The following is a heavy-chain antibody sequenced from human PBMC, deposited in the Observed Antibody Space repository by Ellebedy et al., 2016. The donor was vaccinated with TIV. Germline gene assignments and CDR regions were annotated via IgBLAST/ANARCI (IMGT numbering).Heavy chain of an antibody. Sequence: SETLSLXCTVSGGSLNNYFWSWIRQPPGKGLEWIGYIYYSGNTNYNPSLKSRVTMSVDTSRNQFSLTLDSVTAADTALYYCGRLYMGGPYVESWGQGLQVTVSS. CDR3: GRLYMGGPYVES. D-gene: IGHD3-3*01. J-gene: IGHJ5*02. CDR1: GGSLNNYF. CDR2: IYYSGNT. V-gene: IGHV4-59*12.